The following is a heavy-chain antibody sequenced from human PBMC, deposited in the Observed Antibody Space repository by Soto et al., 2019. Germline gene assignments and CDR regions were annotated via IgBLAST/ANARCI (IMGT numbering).Heavy chain of an antibody. V-gene: IGHV2-26*01. CDR1: GFSLSNARMG. CDR2: IFSNDEK. CDR3: ARMNFGGAYSSSVLFDP. D-gene: IGHD6-13*01. J-gene: IGHJ5*02. Sequence: SGPTLVNPTETLTLTCTVSGFSLSNARMGVSWIRQPPGKALEWLAHIFSNDEKSYSTSLKSRLTISKDTSKSQVVLTMTNMDPVDTATYYCARMNFGGAYSSSVLFDPWGQGTLVTVSS.